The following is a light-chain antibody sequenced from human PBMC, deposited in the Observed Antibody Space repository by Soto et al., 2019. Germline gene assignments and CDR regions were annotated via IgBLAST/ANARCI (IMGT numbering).Light chain of an antibody. Sequence: DLQMTQSPSSLSASVGDRVTITCQASQGINFYLNWYQQKPGKAPKLLISDASTLKTGVPSRFSGSGSGTDFTFTISSLQAEDIATYYCQQYDTFPLTFGGGTKVEI. V-gene: IGKV1-33*01. CDR1: QGINFY. CDR2: DAS. J-gene: IGKJ4*01. CDR3: QQYDTFPLT.